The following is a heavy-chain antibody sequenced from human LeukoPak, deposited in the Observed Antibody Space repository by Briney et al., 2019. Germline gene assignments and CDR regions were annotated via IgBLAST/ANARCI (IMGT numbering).Heavy chain of an antibody. CDR1: VFTFSSYG. CDR2: IRYDGSNK. V-gene: IGHV3-33*01. J-gene: IGHJ4*02. CDR3: ARAPVATPSEFDY. Sequence: GGSLGLPCAASVFTFSSYGMHWVRQAPGRGRVWVAVIRYDGSNKYYADSVKGRFTISRDNSKNTLHLQMNSLRAEDTAVYYCARAPVATPSEFDYWGQGTLVTVSS. D-gene: IGHD5-12*01.